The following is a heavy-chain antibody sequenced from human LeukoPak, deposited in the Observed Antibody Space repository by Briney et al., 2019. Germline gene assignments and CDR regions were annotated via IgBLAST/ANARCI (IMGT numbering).Heavy chain of an antibody. CDR2: ISYDGNDK. J-gene: IGHJ1*01. D-gene: IGHD3-22*01. V-gene: IGHV3-30*18. CDR1: GFTFSSYG. Sequence: GGSLRLSCVASGFTFSSYGMHWVRQAPGKGLEWVAVISYDGNDKYYADSVKGRFSISRDNSKNTLYLEMSSLRTEDMAVYYCAKDPYSSRMEYFQYWGQGTLVIVSS. CDR3: AKDPYSSRMEYFQY.